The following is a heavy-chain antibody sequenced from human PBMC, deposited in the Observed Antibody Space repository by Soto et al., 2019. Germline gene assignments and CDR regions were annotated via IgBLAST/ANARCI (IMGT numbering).Heavy chain of an antibody. CDR2: ISSSSSTM. D-gene: IGHD2-15*01. Sequence: EVQVVESGGGLVQPGGSLRLSCAASGFTFSSYSMNWVRQAPGKGLEWVSYISSSSSTMFYADSVKGRFTISRDNAKNSLYLQMNSLRAEDTAVYYCARDIDGGGQGTLVTVSS. J-gene: IGHJ4*02. CDR3: ARDIDG. V-gene: IGHV3-48*01. CDR1: GFTFSSYS.